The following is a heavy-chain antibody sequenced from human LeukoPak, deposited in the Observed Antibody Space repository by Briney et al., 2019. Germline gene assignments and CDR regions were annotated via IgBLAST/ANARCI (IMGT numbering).Heavy chain of an antibody. Sequence: LETLSLTCSVSGGSVSSGSYYWGWIRQPPGKGLEWIGYSYYIGSTKYNPSLKSRVTISVDTSKNQFSLKVSSVTAADTAVYYCARAGIVATATNFDYWGQGTLVTVSS. V-gene: IGHV4-61*01. CDR1: GGSVSSGSYY. CDR2: SYYIGST. CDR3: ARAGIVATATNFDY. J-gene: IGHJ4*02. D-gene: IGHD5-12*01.